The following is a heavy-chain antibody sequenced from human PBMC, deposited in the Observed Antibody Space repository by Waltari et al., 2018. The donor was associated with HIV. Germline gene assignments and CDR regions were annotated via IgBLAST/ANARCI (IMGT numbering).Heavy chain of an antibody. V-gene: IGHV4-39*01. D-gene: IGHD3-22*01. CDR1: GGSITNPDYY. Sequence: QLQLRESGPGLVKPSETLSLTCTVPGGSITNPDYYWGWIRQPPGKGLEWIATIYYSGGTYYSPSLKNRVTISVDTSKNQFSLKLTSVTAADTAVYYCARHKASTRYHLLGEGLGNWGPGTLVTVSS. J-gene: IGHJ4*02. CDR2: IYYSGGT. CDR3: ARHKASTRYHLLGEGLGN.